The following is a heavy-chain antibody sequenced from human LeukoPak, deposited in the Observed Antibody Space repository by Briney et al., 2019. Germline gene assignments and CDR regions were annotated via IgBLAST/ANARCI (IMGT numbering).Heavy chain of an antibody. J-gene: IGHJ6*03. D-gene: IGHD2/OR15-2a*01. V-gene: IGHV3-21*01. Sequence: AGGSLRLSRAASGFTFSSYSMNWVRQAPGKGLEWVSSISSSSSYLYYADSVKGRFTSSGDNAKNSLYLQMNSLRAEDTAVYYCARAPRGFSAPYYYYYMDVWGKGTTVTVSS. CDR1: GFTFSSYS. CDR3: ARAPRGFSAPYYYYYMDV. CDR2: ISSSSSYL.